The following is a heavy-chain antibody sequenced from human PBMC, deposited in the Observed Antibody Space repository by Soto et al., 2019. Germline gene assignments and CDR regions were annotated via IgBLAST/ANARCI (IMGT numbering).Heavy chain of an antibody. D-gene: IGHD2-8*01. J-gene: IGHJ4*02. CDR2: IHYSGTT. CDR1: GPSISSYY. Sequence: EXLSLTCTLSGPSISSYYWSWIRQPPGKGLEWIANIHYSGTTNYNPSLASRVTLSVDTSKNQFSLKMTSVTAADRAMYFCARYNSYAIDYWGRGTLVTV. CDR3: ARYNSYAIDY. V-gene: IGHV4-59*01.